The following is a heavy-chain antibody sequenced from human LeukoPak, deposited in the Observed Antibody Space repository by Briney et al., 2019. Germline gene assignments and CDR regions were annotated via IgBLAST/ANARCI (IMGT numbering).Heavy chain of an antibody. V-gene: IGHV3-48*02. CDR1: GFTFSTYS. D-gene: IGHD3-10*01. Sequence: PGGSLRLSCAASGFTFSTYSMNWVRQAPGKGLEWVSYISGSGSTIYYADSVKGRFTISRDNAKNSLYLQMNSLRDEDTAVYYCARGGSATYWCDYWGQGTLVTVSS. J-gene: IGHJ4*02. CDR2: ISGSGSTI. CDR3: ARGGSATYWCDY.